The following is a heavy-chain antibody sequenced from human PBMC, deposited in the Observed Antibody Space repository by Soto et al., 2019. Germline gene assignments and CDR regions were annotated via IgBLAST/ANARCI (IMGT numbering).Heavy chain of an antibody. CDR1: GFTFSGYY. V-gene: IGHV3-11*01. CDR2: INSRTTV. D-gene: IGHD2-15*01. Sequence: GGSLRLSCVASGFTFSGYYMSWIRQAPGKGLEWVSYINSRTTVYYADSVKGRFTISRDNDKNSLYLQLNSLRVDDAGVYYCARARPDTVQVLGATPGYYGMDVWGQGTTVTVSS. J-gene: IGHJ6*02. CDR3: ARARPDTVQVLGATPGYYGMDV.